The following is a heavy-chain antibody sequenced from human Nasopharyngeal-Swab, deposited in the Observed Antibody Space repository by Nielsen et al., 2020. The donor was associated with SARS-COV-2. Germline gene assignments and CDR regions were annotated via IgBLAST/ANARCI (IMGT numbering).Heavy chain of an antibody. D-gene: IGHD5-24*01. Sequence: GSLRLSCKVAGGSISSYYWSWIRQPPGKGLEWIGYIYYNGSTNYNPSLKSRVTISVDTSKNQFSLKLSSVTAADTAVYYCAREMASFGNWGQGTLVTVSS. J-gene: IGHJ4*02. CDR3: AREMASFGN. V-gene: IGHV4-59*12. CDR1: GGSISSYY. CDR2: IYYNGST.